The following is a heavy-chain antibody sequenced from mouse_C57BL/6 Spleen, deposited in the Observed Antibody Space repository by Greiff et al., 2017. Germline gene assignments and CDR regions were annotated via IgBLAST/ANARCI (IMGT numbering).Heavy chain of an antibody. Sequence: VKLVESGPGLVQPSQSLSITCTVSGFSLTSYGVHWVRQSPGKGLEWLGVIWSGGSTDYNAAFISRLSISKDNSKSQVFFKMNSLQADDTAIYYCASYSNYDDYYAMDYWGQGTSVTVSS. CDR3: ASYSNYDDYYAMDY. CDR2: IWSGGST. V-gene: IGHV2-2*01. D-gene: IGHD2-5*01. CDR1: GFSLTSYG. J-gene: IGHJ4*01.